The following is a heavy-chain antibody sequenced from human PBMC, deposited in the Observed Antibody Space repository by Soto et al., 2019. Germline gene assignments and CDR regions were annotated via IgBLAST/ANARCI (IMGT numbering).Heavy chain of an antibody. Sequence: PSETLSLTCAVYGGSFSGYYWNWIRQPPGKGLEWIGEINHSGSTNYNPSLKSRVTISVDTSKNQFSLKLSSVTAADTAVYFCASSELATLRDTEYFHHWGQGTLVTVSS. CDR1: GGSFSGYY. CDR3: ASSELATLRDTEYFHH. V-gene: IGHV4-34*01. J-gene: IGHJ1*01. CDR2: INHSGST. D-gene: IGHD5-12*01.